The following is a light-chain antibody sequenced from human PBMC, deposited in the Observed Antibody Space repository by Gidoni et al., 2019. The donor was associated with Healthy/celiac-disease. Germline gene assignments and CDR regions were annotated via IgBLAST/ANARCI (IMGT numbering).Light chain of an antibody. J-gene: IGLJ1*01. Sequence: SYELTQPPSVSVSPGQTASITCSGDKLGDKYACWYQQKPGQSPVLVIYPDSKRPSGIPERFSGSTSGNTATLTISGTQAMDEADYYCQAWDSSTAVFGTGTKVTVL. CDR1: KLGDKY. CDR3: QAWDSSTAV. CDR2: PDS. V-gene: IGLV3-1*01.